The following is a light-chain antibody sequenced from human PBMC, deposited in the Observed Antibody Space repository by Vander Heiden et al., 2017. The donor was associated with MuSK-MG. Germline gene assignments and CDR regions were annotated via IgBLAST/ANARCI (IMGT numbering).Light chain of an antibody. J-gene: IGLJ3*02. CDR1: NTGRKS. Sequence: SYVLTQPPSVSVSPGMPASITCWGNNTGRKSVQWYQQKPGQAPVLVISYDSDRPSGIPERFSGSNSGDTATLTITRVDARDEADYCCQASEGSSDHLVFGGGTKRTVL. V-gene: IGLV3-21*01. CDR3: QASEGSSDHLV. CDR2: YDS.